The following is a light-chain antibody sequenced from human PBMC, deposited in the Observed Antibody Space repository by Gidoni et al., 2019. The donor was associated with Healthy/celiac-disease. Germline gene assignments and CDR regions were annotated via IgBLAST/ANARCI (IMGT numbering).Light chain of an antibody. CDR3: QQRSNWPPYT. Sequence: EIVLTQSPATLSLSPGERATLSCRASQSVNSYLAWYQQKPGQAPRLLIYDASNRATGIPARFSGSGSGTDFTLTISSLEPEDFAVYYCQQRSNWPPYTFXQXTKLXIK. CDR2: DAS. J-gene: IGKJ2*01. CDR1: QSVNSY. V-gene: IGKV3-11*01.